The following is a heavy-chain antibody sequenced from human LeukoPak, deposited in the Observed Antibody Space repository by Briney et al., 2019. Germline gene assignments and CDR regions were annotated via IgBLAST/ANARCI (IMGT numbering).Heavy chain of an antibody. CDR1: GYTFTSYY. CDR3: ASPAESEQRDLIYSMDV. D-gene: IGHD6-25*01. V-gene: IGHV1-46*01. J-gene: IGHJ6*02. CDR2: INPSGGST. Sequence: VASVKVSCKASGYTFTSYYMHWVRQAPGQGLEWMGIINPSGGSTSYAQKFQGRVTMTRDTSTSTVYMELSSLRSEDTAVYYCASPAESEQRDLIYSMDVWGQGTTVTVSS.